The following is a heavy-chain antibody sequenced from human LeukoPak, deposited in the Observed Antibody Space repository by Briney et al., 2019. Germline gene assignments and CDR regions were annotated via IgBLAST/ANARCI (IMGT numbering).Heavy chain of an antibody. V-gene: IGHV1-8*01. CDR1: GYSFTNYD. CDR3: ARGGAARDYRKINWFEP. D-gene: IGHD4-11*01. J-gene: IGHJ5*02. CDR2: MNPNSGNT. Sequence: GASVKVSCKASGYSFTNYDINWVRQATGQGLEWMGWMNPNSGNTAYAQKFQGRVTMTRNTSISTAYMELSSLRYEDTAVYYCARGGAARDYRKINWFEPWGQGTLVTVSS.